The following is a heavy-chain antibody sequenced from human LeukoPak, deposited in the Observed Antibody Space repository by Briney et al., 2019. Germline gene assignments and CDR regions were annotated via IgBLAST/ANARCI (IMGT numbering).Heavy chain of an antibody. CDR1: GFTFSSYG. V-gene: IGHV3-30*18. J-gene: IGHJ6*02. CDR2: ISYDGSNK. Sequence: GGSLRLSCAASGFTFSSYGMHWVRQAPGKGLEWVAVISYDGSNKYYADSVKGRFTTSRDNSKNTLYLQMNSLRAEDTAVYYCAKAPYPYYYYGMDVWGQGTTVTVSS. CDR3: AKAPYPYYYYGMDV.